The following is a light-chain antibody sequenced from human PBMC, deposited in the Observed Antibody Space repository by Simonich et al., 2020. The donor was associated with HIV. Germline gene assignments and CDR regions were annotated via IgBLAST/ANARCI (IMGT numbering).Light chain of an antibody. CDR3: QQYNNWPPPIT. CDR2: GAS. CDR1: QSVSSN. Sequence: EIVMTQSPATLSVSPGERPTLSCRASQSVSSNLAWYQQKPGQAPRLLLSGASTRATGIPARFSGSGSGTEFTLTISSLQSEDFAVYYCQQYNNWPPPITFGQGTRLEIK. J-gene: IGKJ5*01. V-gene: IGKV3-15*01.